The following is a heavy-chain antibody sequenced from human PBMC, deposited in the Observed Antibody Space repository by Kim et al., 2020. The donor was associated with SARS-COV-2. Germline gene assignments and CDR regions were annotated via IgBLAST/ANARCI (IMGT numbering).Heavy chain of an antibody. J-gene: IGHJ4*02. D-gene: IGHD5-18*01. CDR2: IYYSGST. CDR1: GGSISSGGYY. V-gene: IGHV4-31*03. Sequence: SETLSLTCTVSGGSISSGGYYWSWIRQHPGKGLEWIGYIYYSGSTYYNPSLKSRVTISVDTSKNQFSLKLSSVTAADTAVYYCARSLTAMVTRYFDYWGQGTLVTVSS. CDR3: ARSLTAMVTRYFDY.